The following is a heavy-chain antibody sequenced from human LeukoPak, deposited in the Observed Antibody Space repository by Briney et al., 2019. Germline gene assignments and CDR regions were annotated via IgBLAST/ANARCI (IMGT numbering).Heavy chain of an antibody. D-gene: IGHD4-17*01. CDR2: INWNGGST. V-gene: IGHV3-20*04. Sequence: RSGGSLRLSCAASGFTFDDYGMSWVRQAPGKGLEWVSGINWNGGSTGYADSVKGRFTISRDNAKNSLYLQMDSLRAEDTGAYYCATENYGDYFDFWGQGTLVTVSS. J-gene: IGHJ4*02. CDR3: ATENYGDYFDF. CDR1: GFTFDDYG.